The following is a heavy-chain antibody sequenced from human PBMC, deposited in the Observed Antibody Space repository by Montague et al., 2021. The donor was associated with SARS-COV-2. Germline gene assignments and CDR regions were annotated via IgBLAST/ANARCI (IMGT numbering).Heavy chain of an antibody. CDR2: ITSRSSYI. D-gene: IGHD2-2*01. CDR3: PSGKYQLRLYDEGMDV. V-gene: IGHV3-21*01. J-gene: IGHJ6*02. CDR1: VFTFSSYT. Sequence: SLRLSCAASVFTFSSYTMHWVRQAPGKGLEWVSSITSRSSYIYYADSVNVRFTISRDNPKNSLYLQMNSLRAEDTAVYYCPSGKYQLRLYDEGMDVWGQGTTVTVSS.